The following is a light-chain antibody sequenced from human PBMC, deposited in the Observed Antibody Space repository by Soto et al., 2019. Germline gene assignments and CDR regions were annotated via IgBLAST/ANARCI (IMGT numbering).Light chain of an antibody. CDR2: AAS. CDR3: LPDYNYPRT. CDR1: QGIRND. Sequence: AIQMTQSPSSLSASVGDRVTITCRASQGIRNDLNWYQQKPGKAPKLLIYAASSLQSGVPSKFSGSGSGTDFTLPSSSLQPEDFATYYCLPDYNYPRTFGQGTKVEIK. J-gene: IGKJ1*01. V-gene: IGKV1-6*01.